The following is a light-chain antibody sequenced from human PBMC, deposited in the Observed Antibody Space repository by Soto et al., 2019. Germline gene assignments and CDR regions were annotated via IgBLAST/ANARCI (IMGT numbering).Light chain of an antibody. Sequence: DIQMTQSPSSLSASVGDRVTITCQASQDISNYLNWYQQKPGKAPKLLIYDASNLEPGAPSRFSGSGSGTDFTFTISSLQPEDIATYYCQQYDNLPRTFGGGTKVEIK. CDR2: DAS. V-gene: IGKV1-33*01. CDR1: QDISNY. CDR3: QQYDNLPRT. J-gene: IGKJ4*01.